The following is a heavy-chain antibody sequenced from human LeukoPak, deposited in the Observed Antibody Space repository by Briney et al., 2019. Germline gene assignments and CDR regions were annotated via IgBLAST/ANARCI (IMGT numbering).Heavy chain of an antibody. Sequence: PSETLSLTCTVSDGSISSSNYYWGWIRQPPGMGLEWIGSIYYSGSAYYHPSLKSRVTISVDTSKNQFSLKLSSVTAADTAVYYCARGRQYQLPRNWFDPWGQGTLVTVSS. V-gene: IGHV4-39*07. CDR1: DGSISSSNYY. J-gene: IGHJ5*02. CDR2: IYYSGSA. CDR3: ARGRQYQLPRNWFDP. D-gene: IGHD2-2*01.